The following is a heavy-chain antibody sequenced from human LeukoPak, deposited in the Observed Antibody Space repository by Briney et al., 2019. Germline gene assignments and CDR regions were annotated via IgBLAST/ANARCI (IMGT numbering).Heavy chain of an antibody. V-gene: IGHV1-69*05. Sequence: ASVKVSCKASGGTFSSYAISWVRQAPGQGLEWMGGIIPIFGTANYAQKFQGRVTITTDESTSTAYMELSSLRSEDTAVYYCARGPTYYYDSSGGSFDYWGQGTLVTVSS. CDR3: ARGPTYYYDSSGGSFDY. D-gene: IGHD3-22*01. CDR2: IIPIFGTA. J-gene: IGHJ4*02. CDR1: GGTFSSYA.